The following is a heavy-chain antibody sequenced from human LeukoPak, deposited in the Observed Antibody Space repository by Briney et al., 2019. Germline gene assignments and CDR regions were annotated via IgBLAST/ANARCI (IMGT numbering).Heavy chain of an antibody. V-gene: IGHV1-2*06. CDR3: ARDGRDSSSHYYYYYMDV. Sequence: GASVKVSCKASGYTFTGYYLHWVRQAPGQGLEWVGRINPISGGTNFAQKFQGRVTMTRDTSISTVYMELTSLKSDDAAVYYCARDGRDSSSHYYYYYMDVWGKGTTVTVSS. CDR2: INPISGGT. J-gene: IGHJ6*03. CDR1: GYTFTGYY. D-gene: IGHD6-6*01.